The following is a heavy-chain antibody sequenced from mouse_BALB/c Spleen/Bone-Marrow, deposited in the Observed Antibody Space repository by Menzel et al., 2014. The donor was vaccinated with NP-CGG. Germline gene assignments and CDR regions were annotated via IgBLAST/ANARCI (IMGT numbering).Heavy chain of an antibody. CDR2: ISYSGST. V-gene: IGHV3-8*02. CDR3: ARFGYDYALDY. J-gene: IGHJ4*01. D-gene: IGHD2-2*01. CDR1: GDSITSGY. Sequence: EVELMESGPSLVKPSQPLSLTCSVAGDSITSGYWNWIRKFPGNKLEYMGYISYSGSTYYNPSLKSRISITRDTSKNQYYLQLKSVTTEDTATYYCARFGYDYALDYWGQGTSVTVSS.